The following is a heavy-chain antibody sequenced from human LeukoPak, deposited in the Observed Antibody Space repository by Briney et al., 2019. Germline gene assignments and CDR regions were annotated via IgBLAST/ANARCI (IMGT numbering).Heavy chain of an antibody. D-gene: IGHD6-6*01. J-gene: IGHJ5*02. CDR3: AGSSGSMYSSSLRQTNWFDP. V-gene: IGHV3-30-3*01. CDR2: ISYDGSNK. CDR1: GFTFSNYA. Sequence: PGGSLRLSCAASGFTFSNYAMHWVRQAPGKGLEWVAVISYDGSNKYYAESVKGRFTISRDNSENTLYLQMNSLRAEDTAVYYCAGSSGSMYSSSLRQTNWFDPWGQGTLVTVSS.